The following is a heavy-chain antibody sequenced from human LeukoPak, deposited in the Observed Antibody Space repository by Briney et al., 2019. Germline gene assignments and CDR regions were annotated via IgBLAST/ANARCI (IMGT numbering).Heavy chain of an antibody. V-gene: IGHV4-4*02. CDR1: GGSISSSNW. J-gene: IGHJ4*02. Sequence: SETLSLTCAVSGGSISSSNWWSWVRQPPGQGLEWIGEIYHSGSTNYNPSLKSRVTISVDKSKNQFSLKLSSVTAADTAVYYCARAPHYGDYAYLDYWGQGTLVTVSS. D-gene: IGHD4-17*01. CDR3: ARAPHYGDYAYLDY. CDR2: IYHSGST.